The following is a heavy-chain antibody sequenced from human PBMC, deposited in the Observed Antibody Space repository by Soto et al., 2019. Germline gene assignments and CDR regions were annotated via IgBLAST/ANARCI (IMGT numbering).Heavy chain of an antibody. J-gene: IGHJ4*02. CDR3: AKDVAANGAAAVFDY. CDR1: GFTFSSYA. CDR2: ISGSGGST. Sequence: EVQLLESGGGLVQPGGSLRLSCAASGFTFSSYAMSWVRQAPGTGLEWVSAISGSGGSTYYADSVKGRFTISRDNSKNALYLQMYILRAEDTAVYYCAKDVAANGAAAVFDYWGQGTLVTVSS. D-gene: IGHD6-13*01. V-gene: IGHV3-23*01.